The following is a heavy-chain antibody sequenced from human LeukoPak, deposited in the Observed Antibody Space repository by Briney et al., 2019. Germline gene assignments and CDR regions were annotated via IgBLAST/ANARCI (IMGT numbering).Heavy chain of an antibody. V-gene: IGHV4-61*02. J-gene: IGHJ3*02. Sequence: TLSLTCTVSGGSISSGSYYWSWIRQPAGKGLEWIGRIYTSGSTNYNPSLKSRVTISVDTSKNQFSLKLSSVTAADTAVYYCARGPPVAAFDIWGQGTMVTVSS. CDR3: ARGPPVAAFDI. CDR2: IYTSGST. CDR1: GGSISSGSYY.